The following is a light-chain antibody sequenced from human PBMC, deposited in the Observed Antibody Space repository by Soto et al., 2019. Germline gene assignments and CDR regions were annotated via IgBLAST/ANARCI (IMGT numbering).Light chain of an antibody. CDR2: KAS. CDR1: QSVSIW. J-gene: IGKJ1*01. CDR3: QQYNAYWT. Sequence: DIQMTQSPSTLSASVGDRVTITCRASQSVSIWLAWYQQKPGKAPKVLIYKASTLESGIPSRFSGSGSGTEFTLTISSLQPEDCATYYCQQYNAYWTFGQGTKVEI. V-gene: IGKV1-5*03.